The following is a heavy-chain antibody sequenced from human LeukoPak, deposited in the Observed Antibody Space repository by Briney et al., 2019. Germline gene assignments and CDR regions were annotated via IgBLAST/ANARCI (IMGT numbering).Heavy chain of an antibody. V-gene: IGHV5-51*01. CDR1: GYSFTSYW. D-gene: IGHD3-10*01. J-gene: IGHJ5*02. CDR2: IYPGDSDT. Sequence: RGESLKISCKGSGYSFTSYWIGWVRQMPGKGLEGMGIIYPGDSDTRYSPSFQGQVTISADQSISTAYLQWSSLKASDTAMYYCARHPIPGELYVVSWFDPWGQGTLVTVSS. CDR3: ARHPIPGELYVVSWFDP.